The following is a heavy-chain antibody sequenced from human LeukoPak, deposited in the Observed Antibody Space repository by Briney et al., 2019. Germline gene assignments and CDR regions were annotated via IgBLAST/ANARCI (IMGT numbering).Heavy chain of an antibody. J-gene: IGHJ6*03. CDR2: IIPIVGTA. V-gene: IGHV1-69*06. D-gene: IGHD2-2*01. Sequence: ASVKVSCKASGGTFSNYAISWVRQAPGQGLEWMGGIIPIVGTANYAQKFQGRITITADKSTSTAYMELSSLRSEDTAVYYCAREVYCSSTGCYGAYYMDVWGKGTTVTISS. CDR1: GGTFSNYA. CDR3: AREVYCSSTGCYGAYYMDV.